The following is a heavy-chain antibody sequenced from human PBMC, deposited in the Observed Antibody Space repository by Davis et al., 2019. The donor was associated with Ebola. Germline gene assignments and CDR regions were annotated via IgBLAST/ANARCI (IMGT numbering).Heavy chain of an antibody. CDR2: IYYSGST. Sequence: MPSETLSLTCTVSGSSISSYYWSWIRQPPGKGLEWIGYIYYSGSTNYNPSLKSRVTISVDTSKNQFSLKLSSVTAADTAVYYCARWGGVATIEDYYYYGMDVWGQGTTVTVSS. J-gene: IGHJ6*02. D-gene: IGHD5-24*01. V-gene: IGHV4-59*08. CDR3: ARWGGVATIEDYYYYGMDV. CDR1: GSSISSYY.